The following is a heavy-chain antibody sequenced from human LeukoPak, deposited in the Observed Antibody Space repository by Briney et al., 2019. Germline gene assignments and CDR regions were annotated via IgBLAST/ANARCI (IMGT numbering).Heavy chain of an antibody. CDR2: INHSGST. Sequence: SETLSLTCAVYGGSFSGYYWSWIRQPPGKGLGWIGEINHSGSTNYNPSLKSRVTISVDTSKNQFSLKLSSVTAADTAVYYCARSRTIFGVTYYFDYWGQGTLVTVS. D-gene: IGHD3-3*01. J-gene: IGHJ4*02. CDR3: ARSRTIFGVTYYFDY. V-gene: IGHV4-34*01. CDR1: GGSFSGYY.